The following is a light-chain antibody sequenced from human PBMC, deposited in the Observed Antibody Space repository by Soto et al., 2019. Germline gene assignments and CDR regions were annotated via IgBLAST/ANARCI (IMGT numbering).Light chain of an antibody. CDR2: KAS. J-gene: IGKJ1*01. Sequence: DIQMTQSPSTLSASAGDRVTFTCRASQSISSWLAWYQQKPGKAPKLLIYKASSLEGGVPSRFSGSGSGTEFTLTISSLQTDDFATYYCQHYNGYSRAFGQGTKVEIK. V-gene: IGKV1-5*03. CDR3: QHYNGYSRA. CDR1: QSISSW.